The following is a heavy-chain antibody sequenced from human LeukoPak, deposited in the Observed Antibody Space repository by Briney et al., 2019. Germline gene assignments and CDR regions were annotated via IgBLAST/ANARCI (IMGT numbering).Heavy chain of an antibody. CDR3: ARAPYSDSWYYFDY. CDR1: RGSISSGDYY. Sequence: PSETLSLTCTVSRGSISSGDYYWSWIRQPPGKGLEWIGYIYYSGSTYYNPSLKSRVTISVDTSKNQFSLKLSSVTAADTAVYYCARAPYSDSWYYFDYWGQGTLVTVSS. V-gene: IGHV4-30-4*08. D-gene: IGHD2-8*01. CDR2: IYYSGST. J-gene: IGHJ4*02.